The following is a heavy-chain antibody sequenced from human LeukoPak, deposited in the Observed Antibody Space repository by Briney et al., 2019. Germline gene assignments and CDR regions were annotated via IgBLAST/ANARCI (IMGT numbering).Heavy chain of an antibody. Sequence: PSETLSLTCTVSGGSISNYYWSWIRQPPGKGLEWIGYIYYGGSTNYNPSLKSRVTISVDTSKNQFSLKLSSVTAADTAMYYCARAVNSGSYTNFQHWGQGTLVTVSS. V-gene: IGHV4-59*01. D-gene: IGHD1-26*01. CDR3: ARAVNSGSYTNFQH. J-gene: IGHJ1*01. CDR2: IYYGGST. CDR1: GGSISNYY.